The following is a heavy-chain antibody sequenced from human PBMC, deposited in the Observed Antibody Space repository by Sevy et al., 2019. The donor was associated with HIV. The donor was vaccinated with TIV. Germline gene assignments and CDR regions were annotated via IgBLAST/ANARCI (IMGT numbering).Heavy chain of an antibody. Sequence: SETLSLTCAVSGGSISSGGYSWSWIRQPPGKSLEWIGYIYHSGSTYYNPSLKSRVTISVDRSKNQFSLKLGSVTAADTALYYCARAGVNMLARIDYWGQGTLVTVSS. CDR2: IYHSGST. D-gene: IGHD2-8*01. V-gene: IGHV4-30-2*01. CDR1: GGSISSGGYS. CDR3: ARAGVNMLARIDY. J-gene: IGHJ4*02.